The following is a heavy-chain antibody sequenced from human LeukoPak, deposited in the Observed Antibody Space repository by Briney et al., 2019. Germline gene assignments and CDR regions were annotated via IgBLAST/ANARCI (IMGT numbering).Heavy chain of an antibody. Sequence: GGSLRLSCAASGFTFSDHYMDWVRQAPGKGLEWVSAISGSGGSTYYADSVKGRFTISRDNSKNTLYLQMNSLRAEDTAVYYCAKDRGGNSEAFDIWGQGTMVTVSS. V-gene: IGHV3-23*01. CDR2: ISGSGGST. CDR1: GFTFSDHY. D-gene: IGHD4-23*01. J-gene: IGHJ3*02. CDR3: AKDRGGNSEAFDI.